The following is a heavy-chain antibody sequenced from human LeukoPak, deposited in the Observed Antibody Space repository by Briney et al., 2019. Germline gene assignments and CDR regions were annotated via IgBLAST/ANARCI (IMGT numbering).Heavy chain of an antibody. V-gene: IGHV3-49*04. CDR3: GRDRVLTEPTPHCCAMDV. D-gene: IGHD1-14*01. CDR2: IRSRTYGGTT. J-gene: IGHJ6*02. Sequence: GGSQRLSCTSSGFTFGKDGVSWVRQAPGKGLEWVGLIRSRTYGGTTEYAASVKGRFAVSRDDSKGVAYLQMNSLESEDTAVYYCGRDRVLTEPTPHCCAMDVWGQGTTVTVSS. CDR1: GFTFGKDG.